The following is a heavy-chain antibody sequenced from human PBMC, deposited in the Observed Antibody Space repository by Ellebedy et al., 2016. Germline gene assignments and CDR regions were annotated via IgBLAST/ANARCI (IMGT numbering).Heavy chain of an antibody. CDR2: IKQGGNEQ. J-gene: IGHJ3*02. D-gene: IGHD4-17*01. CDR3: AREATLDYGDTTDDAFDI. V-gene: IGHV3-7*01. CDR1: GFTISRHY. Sequence: GGSLRLSCAASGFTISRHYMTWLRQAPGKGLEWVANIKQGGNEQFYVDSVKGRFTISRDNTDNSLYLQMNNLRVEDTAVYYCAREATLDYGDTTDDAFDIWGQGTMVTVSS.